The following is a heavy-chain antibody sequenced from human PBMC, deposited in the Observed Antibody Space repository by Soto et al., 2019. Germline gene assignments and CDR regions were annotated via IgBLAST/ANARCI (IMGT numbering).Heavy chain of an antibody. D-gene: IGHD5-12*01. Sequence: GSLRLSCVASGFTFSSYAIHWVRQAPGKGLEWVAVISYDGSNKFYADSVKGRFTISRDNSKNTLYLHMNSLNTEDTAVYYCAKDVTVDIVNTPGYWGQGTPVNVS. V-gene: IGHV3-30*18. J-gene: IGHJ4*02. CDR2: ISYDGSNK. CDR1: GFTFSSYA. CDR3: AKDVTVDIVNTPGY.